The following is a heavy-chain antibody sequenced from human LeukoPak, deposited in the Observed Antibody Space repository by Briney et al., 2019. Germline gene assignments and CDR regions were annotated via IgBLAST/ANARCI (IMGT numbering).Heavy chain of an antibody. V-gene: IGHV4-39*07. CDR2: IYYSGST. CDR1: GGSISSSSYY. D-gene: IGHD5-12*01. CDR3: AIHSGYDGIDY. J-gene: IGHJ4*02. Sequence: SETLSLTCTVSGGSISSSSYYWGWIRQPPGKGLEWIGSIYYSGSTNYNPSLKSRVTISVDTSKNQFSLKLSSVTAADTAVYYCAIHSGYDGIDYWGQGTLVTVSS.